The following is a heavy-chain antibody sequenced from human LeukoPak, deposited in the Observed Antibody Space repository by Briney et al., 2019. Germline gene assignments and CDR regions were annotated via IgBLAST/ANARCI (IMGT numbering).Heavy chain of an antibody. V-gene: IGHV3-48*04. CDR2: ISTRGGTI. CDR1: GFTFSSYS. D-gene: IGHD5-24*01. Sequence: GGSLRLACAASGFTFSSYSMNWVRQAPGKGLEWVSYISTRGGTIDYGDSVKGRFTISRDNAKNSLYLQMNSLRVDDTGVYYCARDPEVYSVSGYTLEFWGQGPLVTVSS. J-gene: IGHJ4*02. CDR3: ARDPEVYSVSGYTLEF.